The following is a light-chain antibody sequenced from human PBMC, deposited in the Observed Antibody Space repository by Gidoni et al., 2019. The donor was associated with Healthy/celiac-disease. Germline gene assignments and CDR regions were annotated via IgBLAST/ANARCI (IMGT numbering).Light chain of an antibody. CDR1: QSVLYSSNNKNY. CDR2: WAS. J-gene: IGKJ2*01. Sequence: TINCKSSQSVLYSSNNKNYLAWYQQKPGQPPKLLIYWASTRESGVPDRFSGSGSGTDFTLTISSLQAEDVAVYYCQQYYSTPHTFGQGTKLEIK. CDR3: QQYYSTPHT. V-gene: IGKV4-1*01.